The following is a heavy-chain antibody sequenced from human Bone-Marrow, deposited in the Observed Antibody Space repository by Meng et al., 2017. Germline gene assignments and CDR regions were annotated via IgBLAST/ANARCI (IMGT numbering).Heavy chain of an antibody. V-gene: IGHV3-30*07. CDR2: ISYDGSNK. Sequence: QVQLVVAGGGVGQPGRSLRLSCADSGFTFSSYAMHWVRQAPGKGLEWVAVISYDGSNKYYADSVKGRFTISRDNSKNTLYLQMNSLRAEDTAVYYCARESTGRLDYWGQGTLVTVSS. CDR1: GFTFSSYA. CDR3: ARESTGRLDY. J-gene: IGHJ4*02. D-gene: IGHD4-17*01.